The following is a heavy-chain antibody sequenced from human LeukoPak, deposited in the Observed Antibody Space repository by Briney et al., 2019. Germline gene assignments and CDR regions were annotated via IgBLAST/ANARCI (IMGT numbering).Heavy chain of an antibody. CDR3: ARLHIGHYDSSGYLDY. J-gene: IGHJ4*02. CDR1: GGSISSSSYY. D-gene: IGHD3-22*01. Sequence: SETLSLTCTVSGGSISSSSYYWGWIRQPPGKGLEWIGSIYYSGSTYYNPSLKSRVTISVDTSKNQFSLKLSSVTAADTAVYYCARLHIGHYDSSGYLDYWGQGTLVTVSS. CDR2: IYYSGST. V-gene: IGHV4-39*01.